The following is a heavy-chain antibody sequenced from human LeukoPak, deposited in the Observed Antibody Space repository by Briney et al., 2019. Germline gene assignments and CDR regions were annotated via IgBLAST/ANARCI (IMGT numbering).Heavy chain of an antibody. CDR1: GYTFTSYA. D-gene: IGHD5-24*01. V-gene: IGHV1-3*01. CDR2: INAGNGNT. CDR3: ARGFLEMATIPDY. J-gene: IGHJ4*02. Sequence: PGGSLRLSCAASGYTFTSYAMHWVRQAPGQRLEWMGWINAGNGNTKYSQKFQGRVTITRDTSASTAYMELSSLRSEDTAVYYCARGFLEMATIPDYWGQGTLVTVSS.